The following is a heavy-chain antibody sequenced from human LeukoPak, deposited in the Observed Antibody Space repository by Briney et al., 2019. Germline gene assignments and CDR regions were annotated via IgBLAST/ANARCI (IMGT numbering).Heavy chain of an antibody. Sequence: PGGSLRLSCAASGFTFTSYAMNWVRQAPGKALEWASAVSGNGGGTYYADSVKGHFTISRDNSKNTVYLQMNSLRVEDTALYYCAKGVYYDNSGYYYFDSWGQGTLVTVSS. V-gene: IGHV3-23*01. CDR3: AKGVYYDNSGYYYFDS. CDR2: VSGNGGGT. CDR1: GFTFTSYA. J-gene: IGHJ4*02. D-gene: IGHD3-22*01.